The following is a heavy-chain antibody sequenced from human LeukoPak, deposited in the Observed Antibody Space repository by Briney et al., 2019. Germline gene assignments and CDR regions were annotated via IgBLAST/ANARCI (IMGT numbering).Heavy chain of an antibody. D-gene: IGHD3-10*01. J-gene: IGHJ6*02. Sequence: GGSLRLSCAASGFTLSSYGMHRVRLAPGKGLEWVAVISYDGSNKYYADSVKGRFTVSRDNSKNTLYLQMNSLRAEDTAVYYCAKTSTGEQDYGMDVWGQGTTVTVSS. CDR1: GFTLSSYG. CDR3: AKTSTGEQDYGMDV. CDR2: ISYDGSNK. V-gene: IGHV3-30*18.